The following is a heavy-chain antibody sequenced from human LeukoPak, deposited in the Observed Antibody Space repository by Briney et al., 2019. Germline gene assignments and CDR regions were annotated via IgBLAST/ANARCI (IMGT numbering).Heavy chain of an antibody. CDR3: ARNNRVVPAACFDY. V-gene: IGHV4-34*01. J-gene: IGHJ4*02. D-gene: IGHD2-2*01. CDR1: GGSFSGYY. CDR2: INHSGST. Sequence: SETLSLTCAIYGGSFSGYYWSWIRQPPGKGLEWIGEINHSGSTNYNPSLKSRVTISVDTSKNQFSLKLSSVTAADTAVYYCARNNRVVPAACFDYWGQGTLVTVSS.